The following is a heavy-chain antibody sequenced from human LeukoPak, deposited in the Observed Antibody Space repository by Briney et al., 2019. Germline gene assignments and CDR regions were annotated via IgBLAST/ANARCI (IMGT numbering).Heavy chain of an antibody. J-gene: IGHJ4*02. Sequence: ASVKVSCKASGYTFTSYGISWVRQAPGKGLEWMGGFDPEDGETIYAQKFQGRVTMTEDTSTDTAYMELSSLRSEDTAVYYCATGTLWFGEPRYDYWGQGTLVAVSS. D-gene: IGHD3-10*01. CDR2: FDPEDGET. V-gene: IGHV1-24*01. CDR3: ATGTLWFGEPRYDY. CDR1: GYTFTSYG.